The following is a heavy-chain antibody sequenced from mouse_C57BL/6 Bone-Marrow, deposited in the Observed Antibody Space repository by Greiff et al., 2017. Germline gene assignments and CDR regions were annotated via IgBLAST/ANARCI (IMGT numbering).Heavy chain of an antibody. CDR2: IYPGSGST. Sequence: QVQLQQPGAELVQPGASVKLSCKSSGYTFTSYWITWVKQRPGQGLEWIGDIYPGSGSTNYNEKFKSKATLTVDTPSSTAYMQLSSLTSADSAVYDYTRDDYHWYFDVWGTGTTVTVSS. D-gene: IGHD2-4*01. CDR3: TRDDYHWYFDV. V-gene: IGHV1-55*01. J-gene: IGHJ1*03. CDR1: GYTFTSYW.